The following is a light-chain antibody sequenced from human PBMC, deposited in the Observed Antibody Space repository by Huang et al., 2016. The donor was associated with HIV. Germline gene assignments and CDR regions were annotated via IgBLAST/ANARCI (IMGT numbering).Light chain of an antibody. CDR2: AAS. CDR3: QQSDSTPYT. J-gene: IGKJ2*01. V-gene: IGKV1-39*01. CDR1: QSFSSS. Sequence: DIQMTQPPSSLSASVGVRVTISCRSSQSFSSSLNWYQQRPGKAPKLLIYAASSLQSGVPSRFSGSGSGTDFSLTINSLQPEDFATYYCQQSDSTPYTFGQGTKLEIK.